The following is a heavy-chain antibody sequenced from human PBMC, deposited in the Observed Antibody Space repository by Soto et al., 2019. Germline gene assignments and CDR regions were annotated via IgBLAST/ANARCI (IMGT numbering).Heavy chain of an antibody. Sequence: QVQLVQSGAEMQQPGASVRVSCKASGGTFSKYAFSWVRQAPGQGLEWLGGTIPMFGTPNYAQKFQGRVAISADESTSTVYMELSSPRSEDTAVYSCARPLRDRNYYDGIAVWRQGTTVTVSS. D-gene: IGHD3-22*01. CDR2: TIPMFGTP. J-gene: IGHJ6*02. CDR1: GGTFSKYA. V-gene: IGHV1-69*01. CDR3: ARPLRDRNYYDGIAV.